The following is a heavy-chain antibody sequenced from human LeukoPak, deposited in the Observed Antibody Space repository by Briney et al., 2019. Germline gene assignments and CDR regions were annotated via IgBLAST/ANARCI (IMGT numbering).Heavy chain of an antibody. CDR2: IYSGGST. J-gene: IGHJ4*02. D-gene: IGHD1-1*01. CDR1: GFTFRSYW. V-gene: IGHV3-53*01. Sequence: GGSLRLSCATSGFTFRSYWMHWVRQAPGKGLVWVSVIYSGGSTYYADSVKGRFTVSRDNSKNTLYLQMNNLRADDTAVYYCAKKGQADDNGKPDWGQGTLVTVSS. CDR3: AKKGQADDNGKPD.